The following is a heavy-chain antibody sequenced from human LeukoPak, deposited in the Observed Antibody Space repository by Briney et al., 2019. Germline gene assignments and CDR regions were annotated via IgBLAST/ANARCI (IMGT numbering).Heavy chain of an antibody. V-gene: IGHV3-30*18. CDR2: KSYDGSNK. Sequence: PGGSLRLSCAASGFTFSSYGMHWVRQAPGKGLEWVAVKSYDGSNKYYADSVKGRFTISRDNSKNTLYLQMNSLRAEDTAVYYCAKVGPHLTGYCPPYYYYGMDVWGQGTTVTVSS. CDR1: GFTFSSYG. CDR3: AKVGPHLTGYCPPYYYYGMDV. J-gene: IGHJ6*02. D-gene: IGHD3-9*01.